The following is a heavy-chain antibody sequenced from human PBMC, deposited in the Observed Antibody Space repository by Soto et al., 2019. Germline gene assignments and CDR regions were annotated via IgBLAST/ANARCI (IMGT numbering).Heavy chain of an antibody. J-gene: IGHJ4*02. V-gene: IGHV4-59*01. CDR3: ARVSGPLYYYDSSEIYYFDY. CDR2: IYYSGST. Sequence: PSETLSLTCTVSGGSISSYYWSWIRQPPGKGLEWIGYIYYSGSTNYNPSLKSRVTISVDTSKNQFSLKLSSVTAADTAVYYCARVSGPLYYYDSSEIYYFDYWGQGTLVTVSS. D-gene: IGHD3-22*01. CDR1: GGSISSYY.